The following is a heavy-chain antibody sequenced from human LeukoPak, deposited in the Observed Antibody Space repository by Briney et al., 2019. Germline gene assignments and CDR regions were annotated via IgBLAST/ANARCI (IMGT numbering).Heavy chain of an antibody. CDR3: ARDHPGYCSSSNCYSKFDS. Sequence: GGSLRLSCVASGFTFSNYWMSWVRQAPGKGLEWVANIKRDGSAGYYVDSVKGRFTISRDNADNSLYLQMSSLRVEDTAVYYCARDHPGYCSSSNCYSKFDSWGQGTLVTVSS. CDR2: IKRDGSAG. D-gene: IGHD2-2*02. V-gene: IGHV3-7*01. CDR1: GFTFSNYW. J-gene: IGHJ5*01.